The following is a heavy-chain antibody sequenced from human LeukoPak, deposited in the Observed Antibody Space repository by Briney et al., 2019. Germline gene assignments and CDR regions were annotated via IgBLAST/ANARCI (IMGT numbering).Heavy chain of an antibody. Sequence: PGGSLRLSCAASGFTFNSYTMNWVRQAPGKGLEWVSSISSSSGYIYYADSVKGRFTISRDNTKNSLYLQMNSLRVEDTAVYYCARSAILYGTDVWGQGTTVTVSS. J-gene: IGHJ6*02. CDR2: ISSSSGYI. V-gene: IGHV3-21*01. CDR1: GFTFNSYT. D-gene: IGHD2-2*01. CDR3: ARSAILYGTDV.